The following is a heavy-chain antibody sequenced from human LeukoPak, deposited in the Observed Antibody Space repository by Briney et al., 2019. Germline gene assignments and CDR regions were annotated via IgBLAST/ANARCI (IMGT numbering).Heavy chain of an antibody. CDR1: GFTLRSYA. J-gene: IGHJ3*02. V-gene: IGHV3-23*01. Sequence: GGSLRLSCGASGFTLRSYAMSWVRQAPGKGLEWVSAISGSGGSTYYADSVKGRFTISRDNSKNTLYPQMNSLRAEDTAVYYCAKFDYYDSSGYYNKVLDAFDIWGQGTMVTVSS. CDR2: ISGSGGST. CDR3: AKFDYYDSSGYYNKVLDAFDI. D-gene: IGHD3-22*01.